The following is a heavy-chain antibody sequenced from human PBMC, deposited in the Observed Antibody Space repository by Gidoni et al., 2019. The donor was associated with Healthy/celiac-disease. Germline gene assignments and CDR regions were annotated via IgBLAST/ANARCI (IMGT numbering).Heavy chain of an antibody. CDR2: IFHSGST. J-gene: IGHJ6*03. Sequence: QLQLQESGSGLVTPSQTLSLTCAVSGGSISRGGYSWSWIRQPPGKGLEWIGYIFHSGSTYYNPALKSRVTISVDRSKNQFSLKLSSVTAADTAVYYWARDSEISEEGDYYYMDVWGKGTTVTVSS. CDR3: ARDSEISEEGDYYYMDV. V-gene: IGHV4-30-2*01. D-gene: IGHD3-16*02. CDR1: GGSISRGGYS.